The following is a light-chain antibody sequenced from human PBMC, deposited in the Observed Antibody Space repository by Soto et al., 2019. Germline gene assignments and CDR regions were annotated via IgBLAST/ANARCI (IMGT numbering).Light chain of an antibody. J-gene: IGLJ1*01. CDR1: SSNIRGSD. CDR2: KNN. Sequence: QSVLTQPPSASGTPGQRITISCSGSSSNIRGSDVYWYQQLPGTAPKLLIRKNNQRPSGVPDRFSGSKSGTSASLAISGLRSEDEADYYCSSYTSTSSLGVFGTGTKVTVL. CDR3: SSYTSTSSLGV. V-gene: IGLV1-47*01.